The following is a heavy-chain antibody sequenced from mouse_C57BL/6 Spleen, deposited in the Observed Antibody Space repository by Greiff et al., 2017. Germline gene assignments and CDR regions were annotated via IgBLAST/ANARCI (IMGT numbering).Heavy chain of an antibody. D-gene: IGHD3-3*01. CDR2: IDPSDSYT. CDR3: ARAGRGFAY. Sequence: VQLQQSGAELVMPGASVKLSCKASGYTFTSYWMHWVKQRPGPGLEWIGEIDPSDSYTNYNQKFKGKSTLTVDKSSSTAYMQLSSLTSEDSAVYYCARAGRGFAYWGQGTLGTVSA. J-gene: IGHJ3*01. CDR1: GYTFTSYW. V-gene: IGHV1-69*01.